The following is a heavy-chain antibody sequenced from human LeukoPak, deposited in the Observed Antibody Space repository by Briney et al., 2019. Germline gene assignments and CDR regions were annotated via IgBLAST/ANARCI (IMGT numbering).Heavy chain of an antibody. J-gene: IGHJ4*02. Sequence: MTSETLSLTCTVSGGSIGSSSYYWGWIRQPPGEGLEWIGSIYYSGNTYYNPSLKSRVTISVDTSKNQFSLKLSSVTAADTAIYYCASRVRGNYYFDDWGQGTLVTVSA. V-gene: IGHV4-39*01. CDR3: ASRVRGNYYFDD. D-gene: IGHD3-10*01. CDR2: IYYSGNT. CDR1: GGSIGSSSYY.